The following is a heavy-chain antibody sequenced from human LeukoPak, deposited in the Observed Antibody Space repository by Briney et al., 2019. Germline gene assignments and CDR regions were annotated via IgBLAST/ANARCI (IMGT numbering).Heavy chain of an antibody. D-gene: IGHD1-14*01. V-gene: IGHV4-34*01. CDR2: INHSGST. CDR3: ARAKEPPRGYFDL. Sequence: SETLSLTCAVYGGSFSGYYWSWIRQPPGKGLERIGEINHSGSTNYNPSLKSRVTISVDTSKNQFSLKLSSVTAADTAVYYCARAKEPPRGYFDLWGRGTLVTVSS. CDR1: GGSFSGYY. J-gene: IGHJ2*01.